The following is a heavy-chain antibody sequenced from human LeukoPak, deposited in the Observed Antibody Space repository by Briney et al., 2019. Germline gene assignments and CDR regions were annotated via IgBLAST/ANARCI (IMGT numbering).Heavy chain of an antibody. D-gene: IGHD6-19*01. Sequence: SETLSLTCTVSGGSISSGSYYWSWTRQPAGKGLEWIGRIYTSGSTNYNPSLKSRVTMSVDASKNQFSLKLSSVTAADTALYYCARDYGGWYYFDYWGQGTLVTVSS. J-gene: IGHJ4*02. CDR3: ARDYGGWYYFDY. CDR1: GGSISSGSYY. CDR2: IYTSGST. V-gene: IGHV4-61*02.